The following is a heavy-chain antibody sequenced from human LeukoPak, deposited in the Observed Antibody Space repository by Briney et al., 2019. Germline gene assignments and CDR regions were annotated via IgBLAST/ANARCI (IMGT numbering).Heavy chain of an antibody. CDR3: ASINWSRSYFDY. CDR1: GGSFSVFY. J-gene: IGHJ4*02. CDR2: VTHRGVT. V-gene: IGHV4-34*01. Sequence: SETLSLTCAVYGGSFSVFYWTWIRQSPGKGLEWIGEVTHRGVTHYSPSLRSRVTISLDTSKNQFSLKLRSVTATDTAVYYCASINWSRSYFDYWGQGTLVTVSS. D-gene: IGHD1-1*01.